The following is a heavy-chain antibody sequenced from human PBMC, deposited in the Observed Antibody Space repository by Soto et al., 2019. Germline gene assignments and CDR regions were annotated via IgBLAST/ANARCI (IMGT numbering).Heavy chain of an antibody. J-gene: IGHJ5*01. D-gene: IGHD3-16*01. Sequence: QVQLQQSGPGLVKPSQTLSPTCALSADTVPTNVATWDWSRQSPSACLEWQGRTYYRSRWLTDYAVSVKSRISINPDTSNNQVSLQLNSVTPDDTAVYYCARLIGNSWLDSWGQGTLVTVSS. CDR2: TYYRSRWLT. CDR3: ARLIGNSWLDS. CDR1: ADTVPTNVAT. V-gene: IGHV6-1*01.